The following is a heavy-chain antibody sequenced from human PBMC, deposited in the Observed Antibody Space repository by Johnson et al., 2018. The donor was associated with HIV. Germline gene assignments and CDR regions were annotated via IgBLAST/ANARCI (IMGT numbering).Heavy chain of an antibody. J-gene: IGHJ3*02. V-gene: IGHV3-30*03. CDR1: GFTFDDYG. D-gene: IGHD3-3*01. CDR2: ITYDGSNK. CDR3: ARDGYHNFWGGYYRDDAFDI. Sequence: QVQLVESGGGVERPGGSLRLSCVASGFTFDDYGMNWVRQAPGKGLEWVAVITYDGSNKYYVASVKGRFTIFRDNAKNSLYLQMNSLRADDTAFYYCARDGYHNFWGGYYRDDAFDIWGQGTMVTVSS.